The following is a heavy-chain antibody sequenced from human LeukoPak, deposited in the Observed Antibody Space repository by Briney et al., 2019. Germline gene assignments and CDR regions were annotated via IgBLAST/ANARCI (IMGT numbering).Heavy chain of an antibody. J-gene: IGHJ4*02. CDR3: AKDQEAYYYGSFDY. CDR2: ISYDGSNK. D-gene: IGHD3-10*01. CDR1: GFTFSSYG. Sequence: GGSLRLSCAASGFTFSSYGMHWVRQAPGKGLEWVAVISYDGSNKYYADSVKGRFTISRDNSKNTLYLQMNSLRAEDTAVYYCAKDQEAYYYGSFDYWGQGTLVTVSS. V-gene: IGHV3-30*18.